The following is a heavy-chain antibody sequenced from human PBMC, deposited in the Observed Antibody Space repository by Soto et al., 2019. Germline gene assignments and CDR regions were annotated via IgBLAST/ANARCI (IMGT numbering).Heavy chain of an antibody. Sequence: PGGSLRLSCAASGFTFNYYWMHWVRQAPGKGLEWVSYISSSSSTIYYADSVKGRFTISRDNAKNSLYLQMNSLRDEDTAVYYCARVGEQWLVVSNYYYYGMDVWGQGTTVTVSS. CDR3: ARVGEQWLVVSNYYYYGMDV. CDR2: ISSSSSTI. CDR1: GFTFNYYW. D-gene: IGHD6-19*01. V-gene: IGHV3-48*02. J-gene: IGHJ6*02.